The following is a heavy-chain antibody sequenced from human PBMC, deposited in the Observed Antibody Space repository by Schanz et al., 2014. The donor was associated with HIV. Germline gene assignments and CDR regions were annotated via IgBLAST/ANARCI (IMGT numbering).Heavy chain of an antibody. J-gene: IGHJ4*02. Sequence: QIQLVQSGAEMKKPGASVKVSCQTSGYPFTSYAISWLRQAPGQGPEWMGWINPYNGNTNSAQEFQGRVTMTTDTSMSTAYMELRSLRSDDSAVYYCARERRDFSFWSGFYRGGYYFDSWGQGAPVTVSS. D-gene: IGHD3-3*01. V-gene: IGHV1-18*01. CDR2: INPYNGNT. CDR3: ARERRDFSFWSGFYRGGYYFDS. CDR1: GYPFTSYA.